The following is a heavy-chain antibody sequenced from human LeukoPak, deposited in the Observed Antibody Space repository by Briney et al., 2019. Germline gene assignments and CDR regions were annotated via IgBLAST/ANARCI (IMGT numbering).Heavy chain of an antibody. J-gene: IGHJ4*02. CDR3: ARGGYYDSSGEFDY. V-gene: IGHV4-30-2*01. D-gene: IGHD3-22*01. Sequence: SQTLSLTCAVSGGSISSGGYSWSWIRQPPGKGLEWIGYIYHSGSTYYNPSLKSRVTISVDTSKNQFSLKLSSVTAADTAVYYCARGGYYDSSGEFDYWGQGTLVTVSS. CDR2: IYHSGST. CDR1: GGSISSGGYS.